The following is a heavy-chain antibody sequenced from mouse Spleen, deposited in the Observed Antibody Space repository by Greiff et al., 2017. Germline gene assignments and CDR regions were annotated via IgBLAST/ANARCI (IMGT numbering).Heavy chain of an antibody. V-gene: IGHV1-52*01. CDR2: IDPSDSET. Sequence: QVQLQQPGAELVRPGSSVKLSCKASGYTFTSYWMHWVKQRPIQGLEWIGNIDPSDSETHYNQKFKDKATLTVDKSSSTAYMQLSSLTSEDSAVYYCARRLYYSNSYWYFDVWGTGTTVTVSS. CDR1: GYTFTSYW. D-gene: IGHD2-5*01. CDR3: ARRLYYSNSYWYFDV. J-gene: IGHJ1*03.